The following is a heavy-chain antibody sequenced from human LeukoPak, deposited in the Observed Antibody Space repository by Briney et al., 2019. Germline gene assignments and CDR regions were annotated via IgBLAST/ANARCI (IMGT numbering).Heavy chain of an antibody. V-gene: IGHV4-30-2*01. Sequence: SETLSLTCTVSGGSISSSSYYWGWIRQPPGKGLEWIGYIYHSGSTYYNPSLKSRVTISVDRSKNQFSLKLSSVTAADTAVYYCARDRIAAAGISWFDPWGQGTLVTVSS. J-gene: IGHJ5*02. CDR3: ARDRIAAAGISWFDP. D-gene: IGHD6-13*01. CDR1: GGSISSSSYY. CDR2: IYHSGST.